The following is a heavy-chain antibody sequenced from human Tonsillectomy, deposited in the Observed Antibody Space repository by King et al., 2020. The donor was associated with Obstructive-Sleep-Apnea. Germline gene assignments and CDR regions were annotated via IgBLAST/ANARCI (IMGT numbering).Heavy chain of an antibody. V-gene: IGHV3-9*01. CDR1: GFSFDDYA. CDR3: VKDRAGGVPDAFDI. CDR2: INWNSGKI. Sequence: VQLVESGGGLVQPGRSLRLSCAASGFSFDDYAMHWVRQAPVKGLEWVSGINWNSGKIPYADSLKGRVTSSSDNAKNSLYLQMNSLRAEDPALYYCVKDRAGGVPDAFDIWGQGTMVTVSS. D-gene: IGHD3-16*01. J-gene: IGHJ3*02.